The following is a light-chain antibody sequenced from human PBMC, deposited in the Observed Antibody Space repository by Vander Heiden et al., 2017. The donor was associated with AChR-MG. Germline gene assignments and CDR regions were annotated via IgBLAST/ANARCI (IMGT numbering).Light chain of an antibody. V-gene: IGKV3-11*01. CDR3: QQRSKWPLT. J-gene: IGKJ4*01. CDR1: QSVSSY. CDR2: DVS. Sequence: EIVLTQSPATLSLSPGERATLSCRASQSVSSYLAWHQQKPGQAPRLLIYDVSKRATGIPARFSGSGSGTDFTLTISSLESEDFAVYYCQQRSKWPLTFGGGTKVEIK.